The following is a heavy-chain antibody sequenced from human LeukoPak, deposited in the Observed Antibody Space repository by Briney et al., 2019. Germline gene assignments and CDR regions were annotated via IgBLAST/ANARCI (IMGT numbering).Heavy chain of an antibody. V-gene: IGHV1-69*01. CDR1: GGTFSSYA. CDR3: AFARPGIAAAGTWFDP. CDR2: IIPIFGTA. J-gene: IGHJ5*02. D-gene: IGHD6-13*01. Sequence: SVKVSCKASGGTFSSYAISWVRQAPGQGLEWMGGIIPIFGTANYAQKFQGRVTITADESTSTAYMELSSLRSEDTAVYYCAFARPGIAAAGTWFDPWGQGTLVTVSS.